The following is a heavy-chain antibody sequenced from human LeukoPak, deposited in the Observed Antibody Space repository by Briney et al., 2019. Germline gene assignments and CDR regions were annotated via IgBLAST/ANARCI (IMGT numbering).Heavy chain of an antibody. CDR3: ARDKYTGYETFDY. J-gene: IGHJ4*02. D-gene: IGHD5-12*01. Sequence: ASVKVSSKASGYTFTGYYIHWVRQAPGQGLEWMGWINPNNGGTNYAQKFQGRVTMTRDTSISTAYMELNRLTSDDTAVYYCARDKYTGYETFDYWGQGTPVTVSS. CDR2: INPNNGGT. V-gene: IGHV1-2*02. CDR1: GYTFTGYY.